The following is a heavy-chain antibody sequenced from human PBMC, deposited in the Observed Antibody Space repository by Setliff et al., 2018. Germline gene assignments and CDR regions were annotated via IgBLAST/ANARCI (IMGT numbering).Heavy chain of an antibody. CDR1: GFTFSSYA. CDR3: AKELRITMIVVVNYYGMDV. V-gene: IGHV3-23*01. D-gene: IGHD3-22*01. CDR2: ISGSGGRT. Sequence: GSLRLSCAASGFTFSSYAMSWVRQAPGKGLEWVSAISGSGGRTYYADSVKGRFTISRDNSKNTLYLQMNSLRAEDTAVYYCAKELRITMIVVVNYYGMDVWGQGTTVTVSS. J-gene: IGHJ6*02.